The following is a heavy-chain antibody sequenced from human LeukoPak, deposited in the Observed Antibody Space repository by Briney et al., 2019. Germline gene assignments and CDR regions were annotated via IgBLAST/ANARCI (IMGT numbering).Heavy chain of an antibody. D-gene: IGHD2-2*01. V-gene: IGHV3-53*01. J-gene: IGHJ5*02. CDR3: ARGSAASPAGWFDP. Sequence: GGSLRLSCAASGFTVSSNYMSCVRQAPGKGLEWVSVIYSGGSTYYADSVKGRFTISRDNSKNTLYLEMNSLRAEDTAVYYCARGSAASPAGWFDPWGQGTLVTVSS. CDR2: IYSGGST. CDR1: GFTVSSNY.